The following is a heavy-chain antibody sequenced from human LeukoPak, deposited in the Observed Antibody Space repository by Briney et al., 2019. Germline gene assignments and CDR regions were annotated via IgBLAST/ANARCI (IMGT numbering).Heavy chain of an antibody. Sequence: DSVKVSCKASGYTFSDYYIHWVRQAPGQGLEWMGWITPNSGSTNYAQKFLGRVTLTRDTSISTASLELNSLRSDDTAVYYCARDRAVRWYYMDVWGKGTTVTISS. CDR1: GYTFSDYY. J-gene: IGHJ6*03. CDR2: ITPNSGST. CDR3: ARDRAVRWYYMDV. V-gene: IGHV1-2*02. D-gene: IGHD4-23*01.